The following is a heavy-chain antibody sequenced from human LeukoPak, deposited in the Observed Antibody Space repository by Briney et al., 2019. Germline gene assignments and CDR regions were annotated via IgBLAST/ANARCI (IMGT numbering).Heavy chain of an antibody. D-gene: IGHD6-13*01. V-gene: IGHV3-23*01. CDR3: AHISSSWPDY. Sequence: GGSLRLSCAASGFTFSNAWMSWVRQAPGKGLEWVSAISGSGGSTYYADSVKGRFTISRDNSKNTLYLQMNSLRAEDTAVYYCAHISSSWPDYWGQGTLVTVSS. CDR2: ISGSGGST. J-gene: IGHJ4*02. CDR1: GFTFSNAW.